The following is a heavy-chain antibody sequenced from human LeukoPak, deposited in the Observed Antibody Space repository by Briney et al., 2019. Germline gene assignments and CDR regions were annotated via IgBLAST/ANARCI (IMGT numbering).Heavy chain of an antibody. CDR1: GYTFTGYY. Sequence: ASVKVSCKASGYTFTGYYMHWVRQAPGQGLEWMGWINPNSGGTNYAQKFQGRVTMTRDTSTSTAYMELSRLRSDDTAVYYCARGGGCTNGVCYISYYYYYMDVWGKGTTVTVSS. CDR2: INPNSGGT. J-gene: IGHJ6*03. CDR3: ARGGGCTNGVCYISYYYYYMDV. D-gene: IGHD2-8*01. V-gene: IGHV1-2*02.